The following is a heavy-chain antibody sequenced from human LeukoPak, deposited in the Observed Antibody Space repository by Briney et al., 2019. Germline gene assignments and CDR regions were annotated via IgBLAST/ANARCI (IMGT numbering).Heavy chain of an antibody. CDR3: ARAAGYCSSTSCYISYYYYYYGMDV. CDR2: MNPNSGNT. D-gene: IGHD2-2*02. J-gene: IGHJ6*02. V-gene: IGHV1-8*01. Sequence: ASVTVSCKASGYTFTSYDINWVRQAAGQGVEGMGWMNPNSGNTVYAQKFQGRVTMTRNTSISTAYMELSSLRSEDTAVYYCARAAGYCSSTSCYISYYYYYYGMDVWGQGTTVTVSS. CDR1: GYTFTSYD.